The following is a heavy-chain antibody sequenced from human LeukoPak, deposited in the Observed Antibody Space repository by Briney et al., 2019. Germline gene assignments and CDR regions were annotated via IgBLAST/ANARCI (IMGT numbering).Heavy chain of an antibody. CDR1: GGTFSSYA. CDR2: IIPIFGTA. J-gene: IGHJ4*02. V-gene: IGHV1-69*05. CDR3: ARDGVGATTQFDY. Sequence: SVKVSCKASGGTFSSYAISWVRQAPGQGRERMGRIIPIFGTANYAQKFQGRVTITTDESTSTAYMELSSLRSEDTAVYYCARDGVGATTQFDYWGQGTLVTVSS. D-gene: IGHD1-26*01.